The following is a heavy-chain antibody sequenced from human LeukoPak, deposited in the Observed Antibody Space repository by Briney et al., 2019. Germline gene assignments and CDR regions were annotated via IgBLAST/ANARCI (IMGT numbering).Heavy chain of an antibody. D-gene: IGHD3-22*01. CDR2: ISGSGGST. CDR3: AKCRGYYDPDY. CDR1: GFTFSTYW. J-gene: IGHJ4*02. V-gene: IGHV3-23*01. Sequence: GGSLRLSCAASGFTFSTYWMHWVRQAPGKGLEWVSAISGSGGSTYYADSVKGRFTISRDNSKNTLYLQMNSLRAEDTAVYYCAKCRGYYDPDYWGQGTLVTVSS.